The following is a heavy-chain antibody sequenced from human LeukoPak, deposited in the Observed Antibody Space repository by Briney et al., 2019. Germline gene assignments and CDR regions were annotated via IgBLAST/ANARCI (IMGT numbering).Heavy chain of an antibody. J-gene: IGHJ4*02. Sequence: GGSLRLSCAASGFTFSNYSMSWVRQAPGKGLEWVSTLSGSGASTSYADSVKGRFTISRDNSKNTLYLQKNSLRAEDTARYYCAKQKGYCSGGNCYYSDCWGQGTLVTVSS. CDR3: AKQKGYCSGGNCYYSDC. D-gene: IGHD2-15*01. CDR2: LSGSGAST. V-gene: IGHV3-23*01. CDR1: GFTFSNYS.